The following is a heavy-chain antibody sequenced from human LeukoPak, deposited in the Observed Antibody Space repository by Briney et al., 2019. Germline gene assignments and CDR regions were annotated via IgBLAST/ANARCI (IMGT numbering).Heavy chain of an antibody. J-gene: IGHJ5*02. V-gene: IGHV4-31*03. Sequence: SETLSLTCTVSGGSISSGGYYWSWIRQHPGKGLEWIGYIYYSGSTYYNPSLKSRVTISVDTSKNQFSLKLSSVTAADTAVYYCARAAAVEVWLDPWGQGTLVTVSS. CDR2: IYYSGST. D-gene: IGHD6-19*01. CDR1: GGSISSGGYY. CDR3: ARAAAVEVWLDP.